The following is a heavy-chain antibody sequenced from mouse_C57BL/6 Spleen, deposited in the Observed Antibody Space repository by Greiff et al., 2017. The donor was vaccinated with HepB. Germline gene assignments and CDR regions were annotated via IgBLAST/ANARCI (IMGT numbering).Heavy chain of an antibody. V-gene: IGHV5-4*03. CDR2: ISDGGSYT. Sequence: EVKLMESGGGLVKPGGSLKLSCAASGFTFSSYAMSWVRQTPEKRLEWVATISDGGSYTYYPDNVKGRFTISRDNAKNNLYLQMSHLKSEDTAMYYCARSGKRDYFDYWGQGTTLTVSS. D-gene: IGHD4-1*01. CDR1: GFTFSSYA. CDR3: ARSGKRDYFDY. J-gene: IGHJ2*01.